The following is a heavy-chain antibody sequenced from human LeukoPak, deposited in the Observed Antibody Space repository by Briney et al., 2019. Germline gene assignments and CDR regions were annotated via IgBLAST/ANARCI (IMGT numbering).Heavy chain of an antibody. CDR1: GGTFSSYA. V-gene: IGHV1-69*04. CDR3: ARDEVRVRGVSANYYYYGMDV. CDR2: IIPILGIA. Sequence: ASVKVSCKASGGTFSSYAISWVRQAPGQGLEWMGSIIPILGIANYAQKLQGRVTMTTDTSTSTAYMELRSLRSDDTAVYYCARDEVRVRGVSANYYYYGMDVWGQGTTVTVSS. D-gene: IGHD2-2*01. J-gene: IGHJ6*02.